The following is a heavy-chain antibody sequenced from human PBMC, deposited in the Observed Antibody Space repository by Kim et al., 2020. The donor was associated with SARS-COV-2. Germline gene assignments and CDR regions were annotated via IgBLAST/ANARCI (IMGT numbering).Heavy chain of an antibody. D-gene: IGHD1-26*01. J-gene: IGHJ4*02. CDR2: YSSGST. Sequence: YSSGSTTYTPTLMSRVTISVNTSKNQFSLKLSSVTAADPAVYYCARLRGGGGDYWGQGTLVTVSS. CDR3: ARLRGGGGDY. V-gene: IGHV4-59*01.